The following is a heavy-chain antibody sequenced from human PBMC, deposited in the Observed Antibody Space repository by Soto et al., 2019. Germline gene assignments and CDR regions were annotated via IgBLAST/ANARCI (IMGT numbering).Heavy chain of an antibody. CDR2: ISAYNGNT. D-gene: IGHD3-3*01. J-gene: IGHJ4*02. CDR1: GYTFTSYG. V-gene: IGHV1-18*04. Sequence: EASVKVSCKASGYTFTSYGISWVRQAPGQGLEWMGWISAYNGNTNYAQKLQGRVTMTTDTSTSTAYMELRSLRSDDTAVYYCAREKTPYYDFWSGYSKTLAYWGQGTLVTV. CDR3: AREKTPYYDFWSGYSKTLAY.